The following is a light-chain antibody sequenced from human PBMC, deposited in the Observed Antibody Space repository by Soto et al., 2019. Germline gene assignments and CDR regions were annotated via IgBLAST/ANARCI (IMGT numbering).Light chain of an antibody. V-gene: IGLV8-61*01. Sequence: QAVVTQEPSFSVSPGGTVTLTRGLSSGSVSASYYPSWYQQTPGRSPRTLIYSTNTRSSGVPDRFSGSILGNRAALTITGAQADDESDYYCVLYLGSGFWVFGGGTKLTVL. J-gene: IGLJ3*02. CDR3: VLYLGSGFWV. CDR1: SGSVSASYY. CDR2: STN.